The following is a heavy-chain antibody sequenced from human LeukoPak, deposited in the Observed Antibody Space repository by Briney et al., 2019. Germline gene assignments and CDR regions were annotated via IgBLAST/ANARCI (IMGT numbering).Heavy chain of an antibody. D-gene: IGHD3-22*01. Sequence: PGGSLRLSCAASGFTFSSYAMSWVRQAPGNGLEWVSAISGSGGSTYYADSVKGRFTISRDNSKNTLYLQMNSLRAEDTAVYYCAKGGESIVVVITPSFHYWGQGTLVTVSS. J-gene: IGHJ4*02. CDR1: GFTFSSYA. CDR3: AKGGESIVVVITPSFHY. V-gene: IGHV3-23*01. CDR2: ISGSGGST.